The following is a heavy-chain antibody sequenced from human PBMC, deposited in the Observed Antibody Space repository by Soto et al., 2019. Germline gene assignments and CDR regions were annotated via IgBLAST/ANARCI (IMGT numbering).Heavy chain of an antibody. J-gene: IGHJ4*02. Sequence: QVQLVQSGAEVKKPGSSVKVSCKASGGTFSSYAISWVRQAPGQGLEWMGGIIPIFGTANYAQKFQGRVTMTEDELTSTAYVELSSLRSEDADLYYWAREGGGYDYWGQGTLVTVSS. V-gene: IGHV1-69*01. CDR3: AREGGGYDY. CDR1: GGTFSSYA. D-gene: IGHD3-16*01. CDR2: IIPIFGTA.